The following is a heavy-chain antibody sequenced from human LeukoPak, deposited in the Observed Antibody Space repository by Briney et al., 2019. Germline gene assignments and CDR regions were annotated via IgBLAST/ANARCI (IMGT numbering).Heavy chain of an antibody. D-gene: IGHD1-26*01. V-gene: IGHV4-39*01. CDR2: FYYSGST. Sequence: SETQSLTCTVSGGSISSSSYYWGWLRQPPWKGLEWIGSFYYSGSTYYNPSLKSRVTISVDTSKNQFSMKLSSVTAADTAVYYCARFGGTYYGDFDYWGQGTLVTVSS. J-gene: IGHJ4*02. CDR1: GGSISSSSYY. CDR3: ARFGGTYYGDFDY.